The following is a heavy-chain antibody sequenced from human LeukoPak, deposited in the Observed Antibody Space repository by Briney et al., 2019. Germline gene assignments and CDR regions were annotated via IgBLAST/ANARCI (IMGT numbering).Heavy chain of an antibody. CDR3: ARDEVTGIGHYSGDWYFDL. D-gene: IGHD3-3*01. J-gene: IGHJ2*01. V-gene: IGHV3-21*01. Sequence: SVTGRFTISRDNAKNSLYLQMNSLRAEDTAVYYCARDEVTGIGHYSGDWYFDLWGRGTLVTVSS.